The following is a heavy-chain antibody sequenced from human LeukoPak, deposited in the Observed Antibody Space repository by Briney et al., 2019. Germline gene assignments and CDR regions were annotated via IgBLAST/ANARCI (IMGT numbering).Heavy chain of an antibody. CDR1: GYTFIKCY. V-gene: IGHV1-46*01. J-gene: IGHJ1*01. Sequence: ASMKVSYKASGYTFIKCYMQWVRQAPGQGLEWMGIINPSGGSTSYAQKFQGRVTMTRDTSTSTVYMELSSLRSEDTAVYYCASDESNSILWRWGQSTLVTVSS. CDR3: ASDESNSILWR. D-gene: IGHD2-21*01. CDR2: INPSGGST.